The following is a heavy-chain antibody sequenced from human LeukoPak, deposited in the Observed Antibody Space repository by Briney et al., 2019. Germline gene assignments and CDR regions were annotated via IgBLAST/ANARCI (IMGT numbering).Heavy chain of an antibody. CDR1: GGSFSGYY. CDR3: ARGTSGYDYYDSSGYYSSDY. V-gene: IGHV4-34*01. D-gene: IGHD3-22*01. J-gene: IGHJ4*02. Sequence: SETLSLTCAVYGGSFSGYYWSWIRQPPGKGLEWIGEINHSGSTNYNPSLKSRVTISVDTSKNQFSLKLSSVTAADTAVYYCARGTSGYDYYDSSGYYSSDYWGQGTLVTVSS. CDR2: INHSGST.